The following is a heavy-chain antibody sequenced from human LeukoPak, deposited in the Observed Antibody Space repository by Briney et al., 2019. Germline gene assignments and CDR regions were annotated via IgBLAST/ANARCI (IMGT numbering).Heavy chain of an antibody. Sequence: GGSLRLSCAAPGFTSSNYWMSWVRQAPGKGLEWVANIKEDGSEKYHVDSVKGRFTISRDNAKNSLYLQMNSLTVEDTAVYHCARVASGDYVDYWGQGTLVTVSS. V-gene: IGHV3-7*01. J-gene: IGHJ4*02. CDR3: ARVASGDYVDY. CDR1: GFTSSNYW. CDR2: IKEDGSEK. D-gene: IGHD2-8*02.